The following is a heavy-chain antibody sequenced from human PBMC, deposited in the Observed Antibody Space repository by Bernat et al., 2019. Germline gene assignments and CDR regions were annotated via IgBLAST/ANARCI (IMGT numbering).Heavy chain of an antibody. CDR2: IYYSGTT. CDR1: GGSISSGRYN. V-gene: IGHV4-39*01. J-gene: IGHJ4*02. Sequence: QLQLQESGPGLVKPSETLSLTCIVSGGSISSGRYNWGWIRQPPGKGLEWIASIYYSGTTYYNPSLKSRVTIPVDTSKNRFSLKLSSVTAADTAVYYCARQDGSGSFSENFFDSWGQGTLVTVSA. CDR3: ARQDGSGSFSENFFDS. D-gene: IGHD3-10*01.